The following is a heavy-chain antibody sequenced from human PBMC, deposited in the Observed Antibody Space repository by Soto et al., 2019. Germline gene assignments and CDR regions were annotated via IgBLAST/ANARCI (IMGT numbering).Heavy chain of an antibody. J-gene: IGHJ6*02. CDR3: ARDRSYYDSSGYYYGMDV. Sequence: ASVNVSCKSSGGTFSSCSISWVRQAPGQGLEWMGGIIPIFGTANYAQKFQGRVTITADKSTSTAYMELSSLRSEDTAVYYCARDRSYYDSSGYYYGMDVWGQGTTVTVSS. V-gene: IGHV1-69*06. CDR1: GGTFSSCS. D-gene: IGHD3-22*01. CDR2: IIPIFGTA.